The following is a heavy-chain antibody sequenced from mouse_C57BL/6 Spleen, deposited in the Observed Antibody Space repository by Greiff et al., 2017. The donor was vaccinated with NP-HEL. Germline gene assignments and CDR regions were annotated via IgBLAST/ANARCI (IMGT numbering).Heavy chain of an antibody. D-gene: IGHD1-1*01. Sequence: EVHLVESGGGLVQPGGSLSLSCAASGFTFTDYYMSWVRQPPGKALEWLGFIRNKANGYTTEYSASVKGRFTISRDNSQSILYLQMNALRAEDSATYYCARTPFTTVVATHYYFDYWGQGTTLTVSS. CDR3: ARTPFTTVVATHYYFDY. CDR1: GFTFTDYY. J-gene: IGHJ2*01. CDR2: IRNKANGYTT. V-gene: IGHV7-3*01.